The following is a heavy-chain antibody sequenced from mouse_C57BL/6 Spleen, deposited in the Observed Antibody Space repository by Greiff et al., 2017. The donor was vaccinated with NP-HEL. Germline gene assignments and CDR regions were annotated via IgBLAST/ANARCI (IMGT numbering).Heavy chain of an antibody. Sequence: EVQRVESGGGLVQPGGSLKLSCAASGFTFSDYYMYWVRQTPEKRLEWIAYISNGGGSTYYPDTVKGRFTISRDNAKNTLYLQMSRLKSEDTAMYYCARHTFADYSYAMDYWGQGTSVTVSS. CDR2: ISNGGGST. CDR1: GFTFSDYY. J-gene: IGHJ4*01. D-gene: IGHD2-12*01. CDR3: ARHTFADYSYAMDY. V-gene: IGHV5-12*01.